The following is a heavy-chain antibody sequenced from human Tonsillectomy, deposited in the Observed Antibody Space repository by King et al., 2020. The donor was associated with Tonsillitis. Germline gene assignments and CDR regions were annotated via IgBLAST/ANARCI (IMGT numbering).Heavy chain of an antibody. V-gene: IGHV1-18*04. CDR1: GYTFTSYG. CDR3: ARDSTFLSCSSTGCYASTVPDTFDP. J-gene: IGHJ5*02. Sequence: VQLVESGAEVKKPGASVKVSCKASGYTFTSYGISWVRQAPGQGLEWMGWISAYNGNTNYAQKFQGRVTMTTDTSTSTAYMELRSLRSDDTAVYYCARDSTFLSCSSTGCYASTVPDTFDPWGQGTLVTVSS. CDR2: ISAYNGNT. D-gene: IGHD2-2*01.